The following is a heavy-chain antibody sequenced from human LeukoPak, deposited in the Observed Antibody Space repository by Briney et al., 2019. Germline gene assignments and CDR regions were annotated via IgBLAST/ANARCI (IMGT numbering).Heavy chain of an antibody. V-gene: IGHV4-4*09. CDR3: ARLQDGDSYGYYYYMDV. CDR2: IYTSGST. CDR1: GGSIRDYQ. D-gene: IGHD5-18*01. Sequence: SETLSLTCAVSGGSIRDYQWSWIRQPPGKGLEWIGYIYTSGSTNYNPSLKSRVTISVDTSKNQFSLKLSSVTAADTAVYYCARLQDGDSYGYYYYMDVWGKGTTVTVSS. J-gene: IGHJ6*03.